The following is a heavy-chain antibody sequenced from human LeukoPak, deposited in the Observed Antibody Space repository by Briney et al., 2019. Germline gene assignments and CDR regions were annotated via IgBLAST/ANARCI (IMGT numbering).Heavy chain of an antibody. D-gene: IGHD5-12*01. CDR2: IYYSGST. CDR3: ARDRAEYSGYDDY. Sequence: PSETLSLTCTVSGASISGSGYYWGWIRQPPGKGLEWIGSIYYSGSTYYNPSLKSRVTISVDTSKNQFSLKLSSVTAADTAVYYCARDRAEYSGYDDYWGQGTLVTVSS. V-gene: IGHV4-39*07. J-gene: IGHJ4*02. CDR1: GASISGSGYY.